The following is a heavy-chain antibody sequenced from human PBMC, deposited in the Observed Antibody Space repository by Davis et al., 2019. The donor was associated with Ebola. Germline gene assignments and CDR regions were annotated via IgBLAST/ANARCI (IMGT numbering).Heavy chain of an antibody. CDR2: ISPHSGNT. J-gene: IGHJ4*02. CDR3: ARGHNYAHEY. V-gene: IGHV1-18*01. D-gene: IGHD4-11*01. CDR1: GYTFTSYG. Sequence: ASVKVSCKASGYTFTSYGISWVRQAPGQGLEFMGWISPHSGNTNYAQKLQGRVTMTTDTSTSMAYLELRNLRSDDTADYYCARGHNYAHEYWGQGTLVTVSS.